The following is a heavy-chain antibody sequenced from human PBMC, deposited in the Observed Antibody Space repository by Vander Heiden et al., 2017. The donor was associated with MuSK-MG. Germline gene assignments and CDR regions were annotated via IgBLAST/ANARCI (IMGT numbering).Heavy chain of an antibody. CDR3: ARIPAHDWNDAFDI. Sequence: QVQLVQSGAEVKKPGASVKVSCKASGYTFTSYDINWVRQATGQGLEWMGWMNPNSGNTGYAQKVQGRVTITRNTSISTAYMELSSLRSEDTAVYYCARIPAHDWNDAFDIWGQGTMVTVSS. CDR2: MNPNSGNT. V-gene: IGHV1-8*03. J-gene: IGHJ3*02. CDR1: GYTFTSYD. D-gene: IGHD1-1*01.